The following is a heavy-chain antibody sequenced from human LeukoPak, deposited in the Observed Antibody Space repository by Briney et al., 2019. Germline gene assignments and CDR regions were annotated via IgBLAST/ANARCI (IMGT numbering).Heavy chain of an antibody. CDR1: RFTFSSYA. CDR2: ISESGGST. V-gene: IGHV3-23*01. Sequence: GGALRLSCAASRFTFSSYAMSWVRQAPGKGGEGVSGISESGGSTYYAHSVKGGLTLSRDNSKNTLYLEMNSLRAGDTAVYFCARRGTVTTLRPDYWGQGTLVTVSS. CDR3: ARRGTVTTLRPDY. J-gene: IGHJ4*02. D-gene: IGHD4-17*01.